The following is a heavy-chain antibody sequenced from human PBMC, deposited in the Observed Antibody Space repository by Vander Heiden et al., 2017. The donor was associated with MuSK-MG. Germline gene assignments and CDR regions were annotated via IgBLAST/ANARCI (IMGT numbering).Heavy chain of an antibody. D-gene: IGHD3-10*01. CDR2: IGAAGDT. J-gene: IGHJ6*03. CDR1: GFTFSPYA. V-gene: IGHV3-13*04. CDR3: ARGVRGEAGRDYYYYYMDV. Sequence: EVQLVESGGGLVQPGGSLRLSCAASGFTFSPYAMHWVRQPTGRGLEWVSAIGAAGDTYYPGSVKGRFIISRENAKNSLYLQMNSLRVEDTAVYYCARGVRGEAGRDYYYYYMDVWCKGPTVTVAS.